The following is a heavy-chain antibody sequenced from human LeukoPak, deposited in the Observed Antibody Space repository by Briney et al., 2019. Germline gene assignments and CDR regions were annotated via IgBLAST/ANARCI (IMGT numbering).Heavy chain of an antibody. Sequence: ASVKVSCKASGYTFTSYGISWVRQAPGQGLEWMGWISAYNGNTNYAQKLQGRVTMTTDTSTSTAYMELRGLRSDDTAVYYCARIPFDVVITTLVAFDIWGQGTMVTVSS. D-gene: IGHD3-22*01. J-gene: IGHJ3*02. V-gene: IGHV1-18*01. CDR1: GYTFTSYG. CDR2: ISAYNGNT. CDR3: ARIPFDVVITTLVAFDI.